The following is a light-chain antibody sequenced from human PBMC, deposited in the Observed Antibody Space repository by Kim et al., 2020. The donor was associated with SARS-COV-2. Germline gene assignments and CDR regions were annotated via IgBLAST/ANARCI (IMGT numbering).Light chain of an antibody. CDR3: QQYHTHST. Sequence: PASVGDTLTITCRASEYVQIWLAWNQHKPGQVPKLLIEKASQLQSGVPARFSGSGSGTEFTLTITSLQPSDFATYYCQQYHTHSTFGQGTKVDIK. CDR2: KAS. CDR1: EYVQIW. V-gene: IGKV1-5*03. J-gene: IGKJ1*01.